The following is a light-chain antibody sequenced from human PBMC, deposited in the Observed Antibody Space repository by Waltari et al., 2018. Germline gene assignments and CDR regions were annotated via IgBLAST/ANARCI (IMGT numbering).Light chain of an antibody. V-gene: IGKV3-20*01. CDR2: GAS. J-gene: IGKJ1*01. CDR3: QHYVRLPAT. CDR1: QSVSRT. Sequence: IVLTQSPGTLSLSPGERAPLSCRASQSVSRTLPWYQQKPGQAPRLLIYGASTRATGIPDRFSGSGSGTDFSLTISRLEPEDFAVYYCQHYVRLPATFGQGTKVEIK.